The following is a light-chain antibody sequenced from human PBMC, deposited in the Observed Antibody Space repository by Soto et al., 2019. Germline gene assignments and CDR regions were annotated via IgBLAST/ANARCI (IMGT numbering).Light chain of an antibody. V-gene: IGKV1-39*01. Sequence: DIQMTQSPSSLSASVGDRVTITCRASQSISTYLNWYQQIPGKAPNLLISAASSLQSGVPSRFSGSGSGTDFTLTISSLQPEDFATYYCQQSFSTLSWTFGQGTKLEI. CDR2: AAS. CDR3: QQSFSTLSWT. J-gene: IGKJ1*01. CDR1: QSISTY.